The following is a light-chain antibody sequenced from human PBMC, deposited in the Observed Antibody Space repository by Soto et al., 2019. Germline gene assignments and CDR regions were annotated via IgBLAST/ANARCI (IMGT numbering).Light chain of an antibody. CDR2: EVN. Sequence: QSVLTQPPSASGSPGQSVAISCTGTSSDVGGYNYVSWYQQHPGKAPKLMIYEVNKRPSGVPDRFSGSKSGNTASLTVSGLQPEDEADYYCSSYAGSNKSVFGTGTKLTVL. CDR3: SSYAGSNKSV. V-gene: IGLV2-8*01. CDR1: SSDVGGYNY. J-gene: IGLJ1*01.